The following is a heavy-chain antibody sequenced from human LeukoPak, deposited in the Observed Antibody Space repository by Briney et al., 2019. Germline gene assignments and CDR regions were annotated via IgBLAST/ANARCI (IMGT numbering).Heavy chain of an antibody. J-gene: IGHJ4*02. CDR2: TSLAGQT. CDR1: GGSISGTNW. CDR3: SRESRPFCPFGY. V-gene: IGHV4-4*02. Sequence: SGTLSLTCGVSGGSISGTNWWSWVRQPPGQGLEWIGETSLAGQTNYNPSLNGRVTMSLDKSSNQLSLHLTSVTAAATPIYFCSRESRPFCPFGYWGQGTLVIVSS.